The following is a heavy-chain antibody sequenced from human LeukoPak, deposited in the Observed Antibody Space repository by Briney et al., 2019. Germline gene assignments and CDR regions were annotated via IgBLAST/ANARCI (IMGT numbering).Heavy chain of an antibody. J-gene: IGHJ4*02. D-gene: IGHD3-10*01. CDR1: GFTFNSYW. CDR2: IWYDGSNK. V-gene: IGHV3-33*08. Sequence: QTGGSLRLSCAASGFTFNSYWMHWVRQAPGKGLEWVAVIWYDGSNKYYADSVKGRFTISRDNSKNTLYLQMNSLRAEDTAVYYCARDAPTRLWFGTFDYWGQGTLVTVSS. CDR3: ARDAPTRLWFGTFDY.